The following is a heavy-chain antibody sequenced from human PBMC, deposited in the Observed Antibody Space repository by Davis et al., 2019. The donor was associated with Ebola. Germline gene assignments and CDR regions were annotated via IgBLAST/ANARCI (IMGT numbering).Heavy chain of an antibody. Sequence: ASVKVSCKASGYTFTSYAMHWVRQAPGQRLEWMGWINAGNGNTKYSQKFQGRVTITRDTSASTAYMELSSLRSEDTAVYYCARGGIAVAGVFDYWGQGTLVTVSS. D-gene: IGHD6-19*01. CDR3: ARGGIAVAGVFDY. J-gene: IGHJ4*02. CDR1: GYTFTSYA. CDR2: INAGNGNT. V-gene: IGHV1-3*01.